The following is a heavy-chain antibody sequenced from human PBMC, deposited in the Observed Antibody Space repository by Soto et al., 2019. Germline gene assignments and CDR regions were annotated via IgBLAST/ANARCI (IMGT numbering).Heavy chain of an antibody. Sequence: SVKVSCKASGGTFSIYPISWGRQAPGQGLEWMGRIIPILGIANYAQKFQGRVTITADKSTSTAYMELSSLRYEDTAVYYCARLGYDYGDYYYYMDVWGKGTTVTVSS. CDR1: GGTFSIYP. V-gene: IGHV1-69*02. CDR3: ARLGYDYGDYYYYMDV. CDR2: IIPILGIA. J-gene: IGHJ6*03. D-gene: IGHD4-17*01.